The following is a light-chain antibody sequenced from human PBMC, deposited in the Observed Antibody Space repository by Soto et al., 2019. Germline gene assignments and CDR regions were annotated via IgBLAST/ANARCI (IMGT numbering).Light chain of an antibody. Sequence: EVVMTQSPGTLSVSPGERASLSCRASQSVSGNLAWYQQMPGQAPRLLIHGASTRATGIPARFSGSGSGTEFTLTISSLQSEDFEFYYCQQYNDWPRTFGQGTKVDIK. CDR1: QSVSGN. J-gene: IGKJ1*01. V-gene: IGKV3-15*01. CDR2: GAS. CDR3: QQYNDWPRT.